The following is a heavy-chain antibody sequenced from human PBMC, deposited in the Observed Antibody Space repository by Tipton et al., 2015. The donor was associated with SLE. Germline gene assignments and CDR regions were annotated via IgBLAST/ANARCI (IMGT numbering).Heavy chain of an antibody. CDR2: IYYSGNT. J-gene: IGHJ6*03. V-gene: IGHV4-59*01. CDR1: GGSINSYY. D-gene: IGHD2-2*01. CDR3: ARDGYCSTSNCRTSGYMDV. Sequence: TLSLTCTVSGGSINSYYWNWIRQPPGRGLEWIGYIYYSGNTNYNPSLKSRVTISVDTSKSQFSLQLTSVTAADTAVYYCARDGYCSTSNCRTSGYMDVWGKGTMVNVSS.